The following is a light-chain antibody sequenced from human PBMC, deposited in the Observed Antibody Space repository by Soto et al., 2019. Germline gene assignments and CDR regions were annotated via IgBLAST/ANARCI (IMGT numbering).Light chain of an antibody. CDR2: SNN. V-gene: IGLV1-44*01. Sequence: QAVVTRPPSTSGTPGQRVTISCSGSSSNIGSNSVNWYHQLPGTAPKLLIYSNNQRPSGVPDRFSGSKSGTSASLAISGLQSEDEADYYCAAWDDSLNAAVFGGGTQLTVL. CDR1: SSNIGSNS. J-gene: IGLJ7*01. CDR3: AAWDDSLNAAV.